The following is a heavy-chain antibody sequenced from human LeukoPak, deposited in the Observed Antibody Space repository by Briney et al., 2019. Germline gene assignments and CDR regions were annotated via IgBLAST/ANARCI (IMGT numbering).Heavy chain of an antibody. CDR1: GFTFSNYA. Sequence: GGSLRLSCAASGFTFSNYAMSWVRQAPGKGLEWVSSLTTSGAGTYYADSVKGRFTISRDNSKNTVYLQMNSLRAEDTAVYYCARVGRGYFQHWGQGTLVTVSS. V-gene: IGHV3-23*01. CDR3: ARVGRGYFQH. J-gene: IGHJ1*01. CDR2: LTTSGAGT.